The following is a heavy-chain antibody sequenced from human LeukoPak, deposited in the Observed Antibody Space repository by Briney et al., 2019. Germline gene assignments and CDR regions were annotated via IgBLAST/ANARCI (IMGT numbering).Heavy chain of an antibody. Sequence: GASVKVSCKASGYTFTSYDINWVRQATGQGLEWMGWMNPNSGNTGYAQKFQGRVTMTRNTSISTAYMELSSLRSEDTAVYYCARVGSSSDGESYWGQGTLVTVSS. V-gene: IGHV1-8*01. J-gene: IGHJ4*02. D-gene: IGHD4-17*01. CDR1: GYTFTSYD. CDR3: ARVGSSSDGESY. CDR2: MNPNSGNT.